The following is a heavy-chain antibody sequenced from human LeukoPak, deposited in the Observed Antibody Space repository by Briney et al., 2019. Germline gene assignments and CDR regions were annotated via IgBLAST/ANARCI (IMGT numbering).Heavy chain of an antibody. CDR1: GGTFSSYA. CDR2: IIPILGIA. D-gene: IGHD5-24*01. J-gene: IGHJ4*02. CDR3: ARDRDGYNVVLDY. Sequence: SVKVSCKASGGTFSSYAISWVRQAPGQGLEWMGRIIPILGIANYAQKFQGRVTITADKSTSTAYMELSSLRSEDTAVYYCARDRDGYNVVLDYWGQGTLVTVSS. V-gene: IGHV1-69*04.